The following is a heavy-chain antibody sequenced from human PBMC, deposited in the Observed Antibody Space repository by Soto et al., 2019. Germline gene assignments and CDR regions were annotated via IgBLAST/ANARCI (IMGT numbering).Heavy chain of an antibody. V-gene: IGHV5-51*01. CDR3: ARPTNGGKYYYGMDV. D-gene: IGHD2-8*01. Sequence: GESLKISCKGSGYSFTSYWIGWVRQMPGKGLECMGIIYPGDSDTRYSPSFQGQVTISADKSISTAYLQWSSLKASDTAMYYCARPTNGGKYYYGMDVWGQGTTVTVSS. CDR2: IYPGDSDT. CDR1: GYSFTSYW. J-gene: IGHJ6*02.